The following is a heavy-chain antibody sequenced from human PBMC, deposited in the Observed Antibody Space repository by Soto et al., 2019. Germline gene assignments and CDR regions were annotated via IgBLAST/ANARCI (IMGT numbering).Heavy chain of an antibody. CDR2: IYYSGST. D-gene: IGHD4-17*01. V-gene: IGHV4-59*08. CDR3: ARHVKCTVCYYYYGMDV. CDR1: GGSISSYY. J-gene: IGHJ6*02. Sequence: QVQLQESGPGLVKPSETLSLTCTVSGGSISSYYWSWIRQPPGKGLEWIGYIYYSGSTNYNPSLKSRVTISVDTSKNQFSLKLSSVTAADTAVYYCARHVKCTVCYYYYGMDVWGQGTTVTVSS.